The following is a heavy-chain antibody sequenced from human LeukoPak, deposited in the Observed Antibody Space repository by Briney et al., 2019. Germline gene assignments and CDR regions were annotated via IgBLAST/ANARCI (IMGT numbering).Heavy chain of an antibody. CDR1: GFTFSTYW. CDR2: IKKDGSEK. J-gene: IGHJ6*04. Sequence: GGSLRLSCAASGFTFSTYWMSWVRQAPGKGLEWVANIKKDGSEKKYVDSVKGRFTISRDNAKNSLYLQMNSLRAEDTAVYYCAELGITMIGGVWGKGTTVTISS. D-gene: IGHD3-10*02. CDR3: AELGITMIGGV. V-gene: IGHV3-7*01.